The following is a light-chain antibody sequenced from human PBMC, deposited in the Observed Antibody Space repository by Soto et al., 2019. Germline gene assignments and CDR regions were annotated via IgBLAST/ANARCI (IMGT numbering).Light chain of an antibody. CDR1: NSNIGSNN. J-gene: IGLJ3*02. V-gene: IGLV1-47*01. CDR2: KNN. Sequence: QSALTQPPSASGTPGQRVTISCSGSNSNIGSNNVYWYQRLPGTAPRLLIYKNNQRPSGVPDRFSGSKSGTSASLAISGLRSEDEGDYDCAVWDLSVNGWVFGGGTQLTVL. CDR3: AVWDLSVNGWV.